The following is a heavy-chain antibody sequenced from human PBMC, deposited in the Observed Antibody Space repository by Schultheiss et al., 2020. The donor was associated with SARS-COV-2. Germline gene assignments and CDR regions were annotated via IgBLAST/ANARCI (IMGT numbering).Heavy chain of an antibody. Sequence: GESLKISCAASGFTVSSSYMSWVRQAPGKGLEWVSVIYTGGTTYYADSVKGRFTISRDNSKNTLYLQMNSLRAEDTAVYYCARALYDYVWGSYRYYDYWGQGTLVTVSS. CDR1: GFTVSSSY. V-gene: IGHV3-66*01. J-gene: IGHJ4*02. D-gene: IGHD3-16*02. CDR3: ARALYDYVWGSYRYYDY. CDR2: IYTGGTT.